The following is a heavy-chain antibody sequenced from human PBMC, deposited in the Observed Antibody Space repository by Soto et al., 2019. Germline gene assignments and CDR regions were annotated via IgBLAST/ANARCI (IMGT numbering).Heavy chain of an antibody. D-gene: IGHD3-16*02. CDR3: ARDLNPYDYVWGSYRCPFY. J-gene: IGHJ4*02. Sequence: GGSLRLSCAASGFTFSSYAMHWVRQAPGKGLEWVAVISYDGSNKYYADSVKGRFTISRDNSKNTLYLQMNSLRAEDTAVYYCARDLNPYDYVWGSYRCPFYWGQGTLVTVSS. CDR2: ISYDGSNK. V-gene: IGHV3-30-3*01. CDR1: GFTFSSYA.